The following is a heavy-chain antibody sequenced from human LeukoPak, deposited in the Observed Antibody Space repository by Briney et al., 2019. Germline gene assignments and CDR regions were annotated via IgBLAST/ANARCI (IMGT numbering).Heavy chain of an antibody. J-gene: IGHJ4*02. V-gene: IGHV4-39*02. CDR1: GGSISSSSYY. D-gene: IGHD4-17*01. CDR3: ARDFNGDYPDY. CDR2: IYYSGST. Sequence: PSETLSLTCTVSGGSISSSSYYWGWIRQPPGKGLEWIGSIYYSGSTYYNPSLKSRVTISVDTSKNQFSLKLSSVTAADTAVYYCARDFNGDYPDYWGQGTLVTVSS.